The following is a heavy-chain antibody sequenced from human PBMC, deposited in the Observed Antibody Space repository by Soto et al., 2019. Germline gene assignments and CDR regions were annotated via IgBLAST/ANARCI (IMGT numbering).Heavy chain of an antibody. CDR1: GGSISSYY. V-gene: IGHV4-59*08. J-gene: IGHJ6*02. CDR2: ISDSGST. CDR3: ARRINYYYXTDV. D-gene: IGHD2-15*01. Sequence: PSETLSLTCTVSGGSISSYYWSWIRQPPGKGLEWIGYISDSGSTNYNPSLKSRVTISVDTSNNQFSLKLSSVTAADTAVYYCARRINYYYXTDVWGQGTTVTVSS.